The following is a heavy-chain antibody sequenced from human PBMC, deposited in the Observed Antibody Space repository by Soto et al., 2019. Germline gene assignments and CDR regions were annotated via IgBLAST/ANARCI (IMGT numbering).Heavy chain of an antibody. V-gene: IGHV3-7*01. CDR1: GFTFSSYW. D-gene: IGHD3-3*01. Sequence: AGGSLRLSCAASGFTFSSYWMSWVRQAPGKGLEWVANIKQDGSEKYYVDSVKGRFTISRDNAKNSLYLQMNSLRAEDTAVYYCARENYETSTGRPCWGQGTLVTVSS. CDR2: IKQDGSEK. CDR3: ARENYETSTGRPC. J-gene: IGHJ4*02.